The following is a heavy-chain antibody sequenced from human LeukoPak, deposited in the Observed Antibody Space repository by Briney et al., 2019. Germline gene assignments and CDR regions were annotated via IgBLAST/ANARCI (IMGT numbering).Heavy chain of an antibody. Sequence: GGSLRLSCAASGFTFSSYWMTWVRQAPGKGLEWVASINQDGSEKYYVDSVKGRSTISRDNTKNLVYLQINSLRAEDTAVHYCAREGGSSGWYDAFHIWGQGTMVTVSS. J-gene: IGHJ3*02. CDR3: AREGGSSGWYDAFHI. V-gene: IGHV3-7*01. D-gene: IGHD6-19*01. CDR1: GFTFSSYW. CDR2: INQDGSEK.